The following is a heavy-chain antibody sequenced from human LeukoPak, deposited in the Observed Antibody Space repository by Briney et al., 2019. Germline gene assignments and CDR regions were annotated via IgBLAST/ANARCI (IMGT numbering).Heavy chain of an antibody. D-gene: IGHD5-24*01. Sequence: ASVKVSCKASGYTFTCYYMHWVRQAPGPGLEWMGWINPNSGGTNYAQKFQGRVTMTRDTSISTAYMELSRLRSDDTAVYYCAKMATSYFDCWGQGTLVTVSS. CDR2: INPNSGGT. V-gene: IGHV1-2*02. CDR3: AKMATSYFDC. CDR1: GYTFTCYY. J-gene: IGHJ4*02.